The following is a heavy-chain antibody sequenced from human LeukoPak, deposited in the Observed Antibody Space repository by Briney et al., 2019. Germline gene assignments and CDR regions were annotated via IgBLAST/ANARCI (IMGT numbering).Heavy chain of an antibody. J-gene: IGHJ4*02. CDR3: ARDWSLNGLPADTFDY. D-gene: IGHD6-13*01. Sequence: ASVKVSCKASGYTFTNYYMHWGRQAPGQGLEWMGIINPSGGSTSYAQKFQGRVTMTRDTSTSTVYMELSSLRSEDTAVYYCARDWSLNGLPADTFDYWGQGTLVTVSS. CDR1: GYTFTNYY. CDR2: INPSGGST. V-gene: IGHV1-46*01.